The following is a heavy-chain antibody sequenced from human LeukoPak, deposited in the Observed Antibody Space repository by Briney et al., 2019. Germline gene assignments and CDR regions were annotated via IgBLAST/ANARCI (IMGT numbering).Heavy chain of an antibody. J-gene: IGHJ4*02. CDR1: GYTFTSYG. V-gene: IGHV1-18*04. CDR2: ISAKKGYT. CDR3: ARDPDGDYDFDY. Sequence: GASVKVSCKASGYTFTSYGISWVRQAPGQGLEWMGWISAKKGYTNYAQKLQGRVTMTTDTSTSTAYMELRGLRSDDTAVYYCARDPDGDYDFDYWGQGTLVTVSS. D-gene: IGHD4-17*01.